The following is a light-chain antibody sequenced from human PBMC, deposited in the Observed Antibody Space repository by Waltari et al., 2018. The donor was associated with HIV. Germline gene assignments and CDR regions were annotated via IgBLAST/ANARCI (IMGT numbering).Light chain of an antibody. Sequence: HSALTQPASVSGSPGQSITISCTGTSNAVGGFDLVSWYQHHPGKAPKLIIFEVNKRPSGVSNRFSGSKSGNTASLTISGLQTEDETDYYCCSYARSRSLLFGGGTKLTVL. CDR2: EVN. V-gene: IGLV2-23*02. CDR1: SNAVGGFDL. J-gene: IGLJ2*01. CDR3: CSYARSRSLL.